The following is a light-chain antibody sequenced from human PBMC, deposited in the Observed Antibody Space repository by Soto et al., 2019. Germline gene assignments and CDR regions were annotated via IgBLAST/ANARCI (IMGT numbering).Light chain of an antibody. V-gene: IGKV3-15*01. J-gene: IGKJ2*01. CDR3: QQYGNWPPYT. CDR1: QSVSSK. CDR2: SAS. Sequence: EIVMTQSPATLSVSPGETATLSCRASQSVSSKLAWYQHKPGQAPRLLIHSASTRATGIPARFIGSGSGTEFTLTISSLQSEDFAVYYCQQYGNWPPYTFGQGTKVDIK.